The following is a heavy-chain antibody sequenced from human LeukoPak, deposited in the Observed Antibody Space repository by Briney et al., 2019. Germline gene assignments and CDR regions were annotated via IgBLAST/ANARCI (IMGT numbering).Heavy chain of an antibody. D-gene: IGHD1-26*01. V-gene: IGHV3-30*14. CDR1: GFTFSSYA. J-gene: IGHJ6*03. Sequence: PGGSLRLSCAASGFTFSSYAMHWVRQAPGKGLEWVAVISYDGSNKYYADSVKGRFTISRDNSKNTLYLQMNSLRAEDTAVYYCARGVLSGYYYMDVWGKGTTVTVSS. CDR3: ARGVLSGYYYMDV. CDR2: ISYDGSNK.